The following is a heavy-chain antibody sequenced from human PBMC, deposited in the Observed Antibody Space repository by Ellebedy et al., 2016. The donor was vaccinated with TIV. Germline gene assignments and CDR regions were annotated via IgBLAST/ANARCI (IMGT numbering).Heavy chain of an antibody. CDR1: GDSTSTNHHS. CDR2: LTYTGNA. J-gene: IGHJ4*02. D-gene: IGHD4-17*01. V-gene: IGHV4-39*07. Sequence: SETLSLTCTVSGDSTSTNHHSWGWIRQPPGKGLEWMGSLTYTGNAYYGPNLKGRVTMSLDTSKNQFSLTLMSVTAADTAVYYCARDRAVTTASFDYWGQGTLVTVSS. CDR3: ARDRAVTTASFDY.